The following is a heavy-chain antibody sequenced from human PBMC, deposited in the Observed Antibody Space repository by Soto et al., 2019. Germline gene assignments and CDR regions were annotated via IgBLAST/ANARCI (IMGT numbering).Heavy chain of an antibody. V-gene: IGHV4-34*01. J-gene: IGHJ5*02. Sequence: SETLSLTCAVYGGSFRDYSWTWIRQPPGKGLEWIGEINHTGSTNYNPSLKSRVTISVDTSKNQFSLKVSSVTAADTAVYYCARRRVMTLWFDPWGQGTMVTVS. CDR1: GGSFRDYS. CDR3: ARRRVMTLWFDP. D-gene: IGHD2-21*02. CDR2: INHTGST.